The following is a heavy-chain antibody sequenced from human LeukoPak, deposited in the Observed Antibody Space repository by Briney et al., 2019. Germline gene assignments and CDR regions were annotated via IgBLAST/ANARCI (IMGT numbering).Heavy chain of an antibody. D-gene: IGHD1-26*01. J-gene: IGHJ4*02. CDR2: ISGSGYST. V-gene: IGHV3-23*01. Sequence: PGGSLRLSCVASGFTFNNYAMTWVRQAPGKGLEWVSPISGSGYSTYYADSVKGRFTISRDNSKNTLYLQMNSLRAEDTALYFCAQWSRYFDYWGQGTLVTVSS. CDR1: GFTFNNYA. CDR3: AQWSRYFDY.